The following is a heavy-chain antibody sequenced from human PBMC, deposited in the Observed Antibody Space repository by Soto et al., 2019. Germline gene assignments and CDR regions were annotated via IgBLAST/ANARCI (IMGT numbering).Heavy chain of an antibody. V-gene: IGHV1-18*01. D-gene: IGHD2-15*01. Sequence: ASVKVSCKASGYTFTSYGISWVRQAPGQGLEWMGWISAYNGNTNYAQKLQGRVIMTTDTSTSTAYMELRSLRSDDTAVYYCARDNGYCSGGSCPSYYYYYGMDVWGQGTTVTVSS. CDR2: ISAYNGNT. CDR3: ARDNGYCSGGSCPSYYYYYGMDV. CDR1: GYTFTSYG. J-gene: IGHJ6*02.